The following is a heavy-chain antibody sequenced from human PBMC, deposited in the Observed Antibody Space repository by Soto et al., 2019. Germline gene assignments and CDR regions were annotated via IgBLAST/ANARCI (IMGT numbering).Heavy chain of an antibody. J-gene: IGHJ4*02. Sequence: LRLSCAASGFTFRSYAMNWVRQAPGKGPEWASGISGSGDRAYHANSVKGRFTISRDNSKNTLYLQVNSLRAEDTAVYYCTKGYGASHSPFAYWGQVTQVTVSS. D-gene: IGHD5-12*01. CDR3: TKGYGASHSPFAY. V-gene: IGHV3-23*01. CDR1: GFTFRSYA. CDR2: ISGSGDRA.